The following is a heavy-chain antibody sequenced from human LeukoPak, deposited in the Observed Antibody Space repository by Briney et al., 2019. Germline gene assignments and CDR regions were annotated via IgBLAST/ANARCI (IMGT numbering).Heavy chain of an antibody. Sequence: GESLKISCKGSGYSFSSYWIVWVRQLPGKGLECMGIIYPGDSDTRCSPSFQGQVTISADKSISTAYLHWSSLKASDTAMYYCARHTTGDYYYPMDLWGQGTTVTVSS. D-gene: IGHD1-1*01. CDR2: IYPGDSDT. CDR1: GYSFSSYW. CDR3: ARHTTGDYYYPMDL. J-gene: IGHJ6*02. V-gene: IGHV5-51*01.